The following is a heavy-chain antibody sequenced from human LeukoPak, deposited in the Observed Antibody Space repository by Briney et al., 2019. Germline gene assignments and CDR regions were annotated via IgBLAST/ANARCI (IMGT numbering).Heavy chain of an antibody. CDR2: IYYTGSI. J-gene: IGHJ3*02. D-gene: IGHD2-2*01. Sequence: PSETLSLTCTVSGGSISSSSYYWGWVRQPPGKGLEWIGSIYYTGSIYYNPSLKSRVTISVDTSKNQFSLKLSSVTAADTAVYYCARTQSLGYCSSTSCYGDAFDIWGQGTMVTVSS. CDR3: ARTQSLGYCSSTSCYGDAFDI. V-gene: IGHV4-39*01. CDR1: GGSISSSSYY.